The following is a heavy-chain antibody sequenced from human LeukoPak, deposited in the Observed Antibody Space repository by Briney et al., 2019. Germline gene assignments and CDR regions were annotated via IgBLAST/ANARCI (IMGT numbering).Heavy chain of an antibody. D-gene: IGHD2-15*01. Sequence: PSETLSLTCTVSGGSISSSSYYWGWIRQPPGKGLEWIGSIYYSGSTYYNPSLKSRVTISVDTSKNQFSLKLSSVTAADTAVYYCAKNPHRYCSGGSCYSYYYYYMDVWGKGTTVTISS. CDR3: AKNPHRYCSGGSCYSYYYYYMDV. V-gene: IGHV4-39*07. J-gene: IGHJ6*03. CDR2: IYYSGST. CDR1: GGSISSSSYY.